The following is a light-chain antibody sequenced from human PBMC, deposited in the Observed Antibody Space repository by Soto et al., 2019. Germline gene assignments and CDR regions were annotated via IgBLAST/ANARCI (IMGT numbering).Light chain of an antibody. Sequence: QSVLTQPPSVSAAPGQKVTISCSGSSSNIGSNYVSWYQLLPGAAPKLLIYENYERPSGIPDRFSGSKSGTSATLGITGLQTGDEADYYCGAWDNSLTGGVFGGGTKVTVL. J-gene: IGLJ2*01. CDR2: ENY. CDR3: GAWDNSLTGGV. V-gene: IGLV1-51*02. CDR1: SSNIGSNY.